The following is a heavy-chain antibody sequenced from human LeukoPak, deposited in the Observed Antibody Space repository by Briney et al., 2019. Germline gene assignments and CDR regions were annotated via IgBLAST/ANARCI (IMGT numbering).Heavy chain of an antibody. V-gene: IGHV3-21*01. CDR1: GFTFSSYS. CDR3: ARGFKTYNYESSGYYYVPFSDY. J-gene: IGHJ4*02. Sequence: PGGTLRLSCAASGFTFSSYSMNWVRQAPGKGLECVSSIISSISYIYYTDSAKGRFTISRDNAKNSLYLQMNSLRAEDTAVYYCARGFKTYNYESSGYYYVPFSDYWGQGTLVTVSS. D-gene: IGHD3-22*01. CDR2: IISSISYI.